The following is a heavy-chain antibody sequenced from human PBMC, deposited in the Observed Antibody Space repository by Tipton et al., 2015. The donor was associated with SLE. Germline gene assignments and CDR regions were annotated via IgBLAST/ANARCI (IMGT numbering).Heavy chain of an antibody. V-gene: IGHV1-8*01. J-gene: IGHJ4*02. Sequence: QVQLVQSGAEVKKPGASVKVPCKASGYTFTSYEINWVRQATGQGLEWMGWMNPNSGNTYYAQKFQGRVTMTRNTSISTAYMELSSLRSEDTAVYYCARTSSLEWLFDYWGQGTLVTVSS. CDR2: MNPNSGNT. D-gene: IGHD3-3*01. CDR1: GYTFTSYE. CDR3: ARTSSLEWLFDY.